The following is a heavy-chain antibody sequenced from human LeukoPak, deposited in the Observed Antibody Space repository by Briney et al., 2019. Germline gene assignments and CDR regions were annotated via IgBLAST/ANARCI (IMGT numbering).Heavy chain of an antibody. CDR2: VNQGGTGK. D-gene: IGHD5-24*01. CDR3: VKDAARDADFMDD. J-gene: IGHJ4*02. Sequence: WGSLTLSCAASGFTFSSQCLSWVRQAPGKGLEWVTIVNQGGTGKYYLDSVRGRFTISRDNSKNTLYRQMYSLRAEVTAVYYCVKDAARDADFMDDWGKGTLVTVSS. CDR1: GFTFSSQC. V-gene: IGHV3-7*01.